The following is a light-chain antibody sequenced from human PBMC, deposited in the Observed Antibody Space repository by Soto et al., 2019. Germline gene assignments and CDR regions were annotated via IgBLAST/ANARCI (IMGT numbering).Light chain of an antibody. CDR3: QQNNNWPRT. J-gene: IGKJ1*01. V-gene: IGKV3-15*01. Sequence: EIVMTQSPATLSVSPGERATLSCRASQSVSSNLAWYQQKPGQAPRLLIYGASTSATGIPARFSGSASGTELTLTISSLQSEDFAVYYCQQNNNWPRTFGQGTKVEIK. CDR1: QSVSSN. CDR2: GAS.